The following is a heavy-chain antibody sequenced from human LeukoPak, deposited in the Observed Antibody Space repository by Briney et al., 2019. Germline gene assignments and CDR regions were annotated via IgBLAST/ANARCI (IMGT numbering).Heavy chain of an antibody. V-gene: IGHV5-10-1*01. CDR1: GYSFTSYW. CDR3: ARAYSSNWYQEY. J-gene: IGHJ4*02. Sequence: GESLRISCKGSGYSFTSYWISWVRQMPGKGLGWMGRIDPSDSSTNYSPPFQGHVTISADKSISTAYLQWSSLKASDTAMYYCARAYSSNWYQEYWGQGTLVTVSS. CDR2: IDPSDSST. D-gene: IGHD6-13*01.